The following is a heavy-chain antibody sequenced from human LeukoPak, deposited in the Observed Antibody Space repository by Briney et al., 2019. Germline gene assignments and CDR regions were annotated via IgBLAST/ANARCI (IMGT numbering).Heavy chain of an antibody. V-gene: IGHV4-34*01. Sequence: PSETLSLTCAVYGGSFSGYYWSWIRQPPGKGLERIGEINHSGSTNYNPFLKSRVTISVDTSKNQFSLKLSSVTAADTAVYYCARGVIVVVPAATHFDYWGQGTLVTVSS. J-gene: IGHJ4*02. CDR2: INHSGST. CDR3: ARGVIVVVPAATHFDY. CDR1: GGSFSGYY. D-gene: IGHD2-2*01.